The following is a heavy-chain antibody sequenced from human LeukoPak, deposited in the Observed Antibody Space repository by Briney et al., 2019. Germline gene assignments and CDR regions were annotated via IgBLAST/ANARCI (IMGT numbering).Heavy chain of an antibody. CDR2: INHRGST. V-gene: IGHV4-34*01. D-gene: IGHD3/OR15-3a*01. CDR3: ARVGLDWGSIDY. J-gene: IGHJ4*02. Sequence: SETLSLTCSVYGGSLSPYYWNWIRQPPGKGLEWIGEINHRGSTTYNPSLKSRVTISVDTSNNQFSLKLSSVTAADTAVYYCARVGLDWGSIDYWGQGTLVTVSS. CDR1: GGSLSPYY.